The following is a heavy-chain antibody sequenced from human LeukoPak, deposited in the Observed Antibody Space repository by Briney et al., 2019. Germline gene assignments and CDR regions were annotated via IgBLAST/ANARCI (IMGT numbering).Heavy chain of an antibody. D-gene: IGHD3-9*01. Sequence: GGSLRLSCAASGFTFSSYSMNWVRQAPGKGLEWVSSISSSSSYIYYADSVKGRFTISRDNAKNSLYLQMNSLRAEDTAVYYCATGGLTGYPPTDAFDIWGQGTMVTVSS. CDR1: GFTFSSYS. V-gene: IGHV3-21*01. J-gene: IGHJ3*02. CDR2: ISSSSSYI. CDR3: ATGGLTGYPPTDAFDI.